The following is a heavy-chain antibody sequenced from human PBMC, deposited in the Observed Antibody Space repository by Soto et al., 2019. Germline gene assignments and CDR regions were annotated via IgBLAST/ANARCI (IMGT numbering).Heavy chain of an antibody. CDR1: GGSFSGYY. CDR3: ARAPGLVVDATQVGADV. V-gene: IGHV4-34*01. J-gene: IGHJ6*04. Sequence: PSETLSLTCAVYGGSFSGYYWSWIRQPPGKGLEWIGEINHSGSTSYNPSLKSRVTISVDTSKNQFSLKLSSVTAADTAVYYCARAPGLVVDATQVGADVCGTANTVTVSP. CDR2: INHSGST. D-gene: IGHD2-15*01.